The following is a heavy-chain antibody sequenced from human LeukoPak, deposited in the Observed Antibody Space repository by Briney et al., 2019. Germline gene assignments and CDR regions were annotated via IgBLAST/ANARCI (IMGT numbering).Heavy chain of an antibody. V-gene: IGHV3-23*01. D-gene: IGHD2-2*01. Sequence: GGSLRLSCAASGFTFSSYAMSWVRQAPGKGLEWVSAISGSGGSKYYADSVKGRFTISRDNSKNTLYLQMNSLRAEDTAVYYCAKRSPRDIVVVPAALGYGMDVWGQGTTVTVS. CDR3: AKRSPRDIVVVPAALGYGMDV. J-gene: IGHJ6*02. CDR1: GFTFSSYA. CDR2: ISGSGGSK.